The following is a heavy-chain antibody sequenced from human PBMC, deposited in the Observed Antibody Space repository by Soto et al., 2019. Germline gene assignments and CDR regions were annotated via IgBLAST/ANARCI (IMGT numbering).Heavy chain of an antibody. CDR2: IFHTGAT. CDR1: GSSVTDSDW. V-gene: IGHV4-28*01. D-gene: IGHD3-3*01. CDR3: ARRFLEWGDAFDV. Sequence: QVNLQESGPGLVRPSDTLSLTCVVSGSSVTDSDWWVWIRQPPGKGLEWVGSIFHTGATYSNPSLKNRVSFSVDKSKNHFSLRLTSATALDTAVYFCARRFLEWGDAFDVRGQGALVTVSS. J-gene: IGHJ3*01.